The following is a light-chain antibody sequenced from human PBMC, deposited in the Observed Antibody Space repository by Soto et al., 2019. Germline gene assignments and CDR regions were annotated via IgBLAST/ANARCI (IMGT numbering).Light chain of an antibody. V-gene: IGKV3-11*01. Sequence: EIVLTQSPGTLSLSPGERATLSCRASKSISSYLAWYQQKPGQAPRLLIYDASNRATGIPARFSGSGSGTDFTLTISSLEPEDFAFYYCHQRYNWPLTFGPGTKVDIK. CDR1: KSISSY. CDR3: HQRYNWPLT. CDR2: DAS. J-gene: IGKJ3*01.